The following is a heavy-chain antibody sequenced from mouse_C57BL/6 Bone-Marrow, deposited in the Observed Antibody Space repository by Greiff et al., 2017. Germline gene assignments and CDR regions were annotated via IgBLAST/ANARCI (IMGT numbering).Heavy chain of an antibody. CDR3: ARRYYYGRRYYFDF. V-gene: IGHV1-42*01. J-gene: IGHJ2*01. CDR2: INPSTGGT. D-gene: IGHD1-1*01. CDR1: GYSFTGYY. Sequence: VQLQQSGPELVKPGASVKISCKASGYSFTGYYMNWVKQSPEKSLEWIGEINPSTGGTTYNQKFKAKATLTVDKSSSTAYMQLKSLTSEDSAVYYCARRYYYGRRYYFDFWCRGTTLTVSA.